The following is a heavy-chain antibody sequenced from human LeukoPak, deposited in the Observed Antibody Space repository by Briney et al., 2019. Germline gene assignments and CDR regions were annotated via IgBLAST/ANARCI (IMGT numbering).Heavy chain of an antibody. D-gene: IGHD3-22*01. CDR2: ISTSVGTI. Sequence: GGSLRLSCAASGFTFSDYYMSWIRQAPGKGLEWVSSISTSVGTIYFADSVKGRFTISRDNSKNTLYLQMNSLRAEDTAVYYCARSVYDSSGYYRVLEYWGQGTLVTVSS. J-gene: IGHJ4*02. CDR3: ARSVYDSSGYYRVLEY. CDR1: GFTFSDYY. V-gene: IGHV3-11*04.